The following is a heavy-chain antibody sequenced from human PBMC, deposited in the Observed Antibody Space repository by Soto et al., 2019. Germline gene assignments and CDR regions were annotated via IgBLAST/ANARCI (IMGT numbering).Heavy chain of an antibody. CDR1: GYTFTSYY. CDR3: ASPNRSYDSSGYYDAFDI. V-gene: IGHV1-46*03. CDR2: INPSGGST. Sequence: GSVKVSCKASGYTFTSYYMHWVRQAPGQGLEWMGIINPSGGSTSYAQKFQGRVTMTRDTSTSTVYMELSSLRSEDTAVYYCASPNRSYDSSGYYDAFDIWGQGTMVTVSS. D-gene: IGHD3-22*01. J-gene: IGHJ3*02.